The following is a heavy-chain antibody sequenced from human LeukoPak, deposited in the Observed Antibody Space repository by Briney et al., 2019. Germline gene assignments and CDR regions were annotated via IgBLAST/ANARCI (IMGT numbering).Heavy chain of an antibody. CDR2: IYDSGST. J-gene: IGHJ4*02. CDR1: GGSIRSSYYY. Sequence: SETLSLTCTVSGGSIRSSYYYWGWIRQPPGKGLEWIGSIYDSGSTYYNPSLKSRVTISVDTSKNQFSLKLNSVTAADTAVYYCARVNYDSSGYYYFDYWGQGTLVTVSS. V-gene: IGHV4-39*07. D-gene: IGHD3-22*01. CDR3: ARVNYDSSGYYYFDY.